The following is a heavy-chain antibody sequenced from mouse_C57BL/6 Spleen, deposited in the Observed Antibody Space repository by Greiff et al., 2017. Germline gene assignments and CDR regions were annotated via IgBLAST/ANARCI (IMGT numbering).Heavy chain of an antibody. D-gene: IGHD2-5*01. CDR2: ISYAGSN. Sequence: EVQLQQSGPGLVKPSQSLSLTCSVTGYSITSGYYWNWIRQFPGNKLEWMGYISYAGSNNYNPSLKNRTSITRDTSKTQFFLKLNSVTTEDTATYYCATYYSNVAWFAYWGQGTLVTVSA. CDR1: GYSITSGYY. V-gene: IGHV3-6*01. CDR3: ATYYSNVAWFAY. J-gene: IGHJ3*01.